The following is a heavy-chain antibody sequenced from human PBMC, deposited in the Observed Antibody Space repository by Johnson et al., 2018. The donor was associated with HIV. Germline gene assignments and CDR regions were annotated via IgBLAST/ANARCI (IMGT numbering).Heavy chain of an antibody. Sequence: VQLVESGGGLVQPGGSLRLSCAASGFTFSSYDMHWVRQATGKGLEWVSAIGTAGDTYYPGSVKGRFTISRDKSENTLYLQMNSLRAEDTAVYYCARVHSGGAFDIWGQGTMVTVSS. CDR2: IGTAGDT. V-gene: IGHV3-13*01. CDR3: ARVHSGGAFDI. CDR1: GFTFSSYD. J-gene: IGHJ3*02.